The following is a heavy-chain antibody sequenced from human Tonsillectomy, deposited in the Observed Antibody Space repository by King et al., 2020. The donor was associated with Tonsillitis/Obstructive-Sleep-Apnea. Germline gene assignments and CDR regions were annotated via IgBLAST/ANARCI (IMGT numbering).Heavy chain of an antibody. Sequence: DVQLVESGGGLVKPGGSLRLSCAASGFTFSNAWMSWVRQAPGKGLEWVGRIKSKTDGGTTDYAAPVKGRFTISRDDSKNTLYLQMNSLKTEDTAVYYCPLCSSTSCYSYAFDIWGQGTMVTDSS. D-gene: IGHD2-2*01. CDR1: GFTFSNAW. V-gene: IGHV3-15*01. CDR2: IKSKTDGGTT. CDR3: PLCSSTSCYSYAFDI. J-gene: IGHJ3*02.